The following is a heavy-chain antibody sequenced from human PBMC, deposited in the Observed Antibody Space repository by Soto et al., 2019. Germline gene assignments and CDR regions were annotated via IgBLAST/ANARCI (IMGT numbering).Heavy chain of an antibody. CDR1: GFTFSTYG. CDR3: ARDIWFEKSKCLDY. J-gene: IGHJ4*02. V-gene: IGHV3-33*01. CDR2: IWYDGSKT. D-gene: IGHD3-10*01. Sequence: QVHLVASGGGVVQPGRSLRLSCVASGFTFSTYGMHWVRQAPGKGLEWVSVIWYDGSKTYYADSVKGRFTVSKDNSKNTLSMQMNGLRAEDTAIYYCARDIWFEKSKCLDYWGQGTLVTVSS.